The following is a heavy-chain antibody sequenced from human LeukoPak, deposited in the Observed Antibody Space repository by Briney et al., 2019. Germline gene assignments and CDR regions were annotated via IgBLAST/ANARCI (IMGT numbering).Heavy chain of an antibody. CDR1: GYTFSSYD. CDR2: MNPNSGNT. CDR3: ARARWDSSGPYYFDY. J-gene: IGHJ4*02. Sequence: ASVKVSCKASGYTFSSYDINWVRQATGQGLEWMGWMNPNSGNTGYAQKFQGRVTITRNTSISTAYMDLSSLRSEDTAVYYCARARWDSSGPYYFDYWGQGTLVTVSS. V-gene: IGHV1-8*03. D-gene: IGHD3-22*01.